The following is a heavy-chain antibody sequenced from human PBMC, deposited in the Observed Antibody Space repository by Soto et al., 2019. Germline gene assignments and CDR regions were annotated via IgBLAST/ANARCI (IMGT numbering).Heavy chain of an antibody. V-gene: IGHV3-64*01. J-gene: IGHJ4*02. CDR1: GLTFSSYT. Sequence: PGGSLRHSCAASGLTFSSYTMRWVRQAPGKGLEYVSTISSSGGSTSYAYSVKGRFTISRDNSKNTLYLQMGSLRAEDMSFYYCAREKNYYCDYWGQGTLVTVSS. CDR3: AREKNYYCDY. CDR2: ISSSGGST.